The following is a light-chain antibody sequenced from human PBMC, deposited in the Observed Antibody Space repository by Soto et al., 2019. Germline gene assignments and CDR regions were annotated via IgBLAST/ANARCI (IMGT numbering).Light chain of an antibody. J-gene: IGKJ5*01. CDR1: QSISDT. CDR2: GAS. CDR3: QQYRMSPNT. Sequence: EIVMTQSPLSLPVTPGEPASISCRASQSISDTLAWYQQKPGQAPRLLIYGASTRATGIPDRFSGSGSGTDFSLTIRGLKPEDFAVYYCQQYRMSPNTFGQGTRLEIK. V-gene: IGKV3-20*01.